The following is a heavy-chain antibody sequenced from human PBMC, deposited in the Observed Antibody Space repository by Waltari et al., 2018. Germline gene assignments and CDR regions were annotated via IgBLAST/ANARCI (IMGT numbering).Heavy chain of an antibody. CDR1: GDSMRTTNYY. V-gene: IGHV4-39*02. Sequence: QVQESGPGLVQTSETLSLTCTVSGDSMRTTNYYWAWVRQSPERGLEWLGSVYYTGKTWYKPSLDSRVSLSVDSSKSLFSLRLRSLTAADTAVYFCTKSGNSYTNSNFFDPWGQGLLVTVSS. CDR3: TKSGNSYTNSNFFDP. CDR2: VYYTGKT. J-gene: IGHJ5*02. D-gene: IGHD6-25*01.